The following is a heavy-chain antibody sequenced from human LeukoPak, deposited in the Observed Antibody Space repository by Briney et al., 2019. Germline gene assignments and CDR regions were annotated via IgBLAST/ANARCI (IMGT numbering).Heavy chain of an antibody. V-gene: IGHV4-34*01. CDR1: GGSFSDYY. D-gene: IGHD3-9*01. J-gene: IGHJ4*02. CDR3: AREESVYDILTGYYWVVDY. CDR2: INHSGST. Sequence: SETLSLTCAVYGGSFSDYYWSWIRQSPGKGLEWIGEINHSGSTTYSPSLKSRVTISVDTSKNQFSLKLSSVTAADTAVYYCAREESVYDILTGYYWVVDYWGQGTLVTVSS.